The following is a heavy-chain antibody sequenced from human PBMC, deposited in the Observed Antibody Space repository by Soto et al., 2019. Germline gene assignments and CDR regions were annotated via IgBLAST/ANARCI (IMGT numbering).Heavy chain of an antibody. Sequence: PGGSLRLSCAASGFTFSNYAMTWVRQAPGKGLEWVAVISYDGSNKFYADSVKGRSTISRENSKNTLYRQMNSLRAEDTAVYYCGRVNSGYSYGQIQHWGQGTLVTVSS. CDR1: GFTFSNYA. CDR3: GRVNSGYSYGQIQH. CDR2: ISYDGSNK. V-gene: IGHV3-30*14. D-gene: IGHD5-18*01. J-gene: IGHJ1*01.